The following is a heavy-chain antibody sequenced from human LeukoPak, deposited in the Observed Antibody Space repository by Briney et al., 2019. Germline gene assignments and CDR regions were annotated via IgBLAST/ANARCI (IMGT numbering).Heavy chain of an antibody. CDR3: AKSPWSYSVYWFDP. J-gene: IGHJ5*02. CDR1: GFTFSDYY. CDR2: ISSSGSTI. V-gene: IGHV3-11*04. D-gene: IGHD5/OR15-5a*01. Sequence: GGSLRLSCAASGFTFSDYYMSWIRQAPGKGLEWVSYISSSGSTIYYADSVKGRFTISRDNAKNTLYLQMNSLRAEDTAVYYCAKSPWSYSVYWFDPWGQGTLVTVSS.